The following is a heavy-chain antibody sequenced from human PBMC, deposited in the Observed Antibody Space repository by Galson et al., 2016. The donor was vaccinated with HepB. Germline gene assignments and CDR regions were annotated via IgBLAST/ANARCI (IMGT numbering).Heavy chain of an antibody. CDR3: AKCRSSDSTSCPNY. Sequence: SLRLSCAASGFTFSVSSIHWVRQASRGGLEWVGRIRSKTDNYATTYAESVKGRFTISRDNSKNTLYLQMNSLRAEDTALYFCAKCRSSDSTSCPNYWGQGTLVTASS. CDR1: GFTFSVSS. D-gene: IGHD2-2*01. V-gene: IGHV3-73*01. CDR2: IRSKTDNYAT. J-gene: IGHJ4*02.